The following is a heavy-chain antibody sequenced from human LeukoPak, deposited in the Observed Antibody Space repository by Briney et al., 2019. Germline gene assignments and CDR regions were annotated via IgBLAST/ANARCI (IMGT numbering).Heavy chain of an antibody. V-gene: IGHV4-4*07. J-gene: IGHJ5*02. CDR1: GGSISSYY. D-gene: IGHD1-7*01. CDR3: ARGSITGTTAWFDP. Sequence: SETLSLTCTVSGGSISSYYWSWIRQPAGKGLEWIGRIYTSGSTNYNPSLKSRVTMSVDTSKNQFSLKLSSVTAADTAVYYCARGSITGTTAWFDPWGQGTLVTVSS. CDR2: IYTSGST.